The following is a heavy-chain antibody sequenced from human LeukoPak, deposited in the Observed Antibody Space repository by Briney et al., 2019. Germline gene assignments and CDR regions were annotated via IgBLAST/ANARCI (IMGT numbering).Heavy chain of an antibody. CDR2: IRSSARCAKYA. D-gene: IGHD2-15*01. V-gene: IGHV3-21*04. Sequence: GGSLRLSCATSGFTFTDYPMNWVRQAPGKGLEWISTIRSSARCAKYAYYADSVKGRVNINGDDGKNPLILHMNSLRDDDKAGYYCATDRGYSFGHWGQGLLVTVSS. J-gene: IGHJ4*02. CDR3: ATDRGYSFGH. CDR1: GFTFTDYP.